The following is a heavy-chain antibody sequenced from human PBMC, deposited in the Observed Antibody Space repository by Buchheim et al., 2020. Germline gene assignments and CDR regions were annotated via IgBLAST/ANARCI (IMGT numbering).Heavy chain of an antibody. D-gene: IGHD6-13*01. CDR1: GFTFSNYW. J-gene: IGHJ4*02. V-gene: IGHV3-74*01. CDR3: ARDVYSSTWYVDH. CDR2: INSGGDST. Sequence: EVQLVESGGGLVQPGGSLRLSCAASGFTFSNYWMHWVRQVPGKGLVWVSRINSGGDSTSYADSVKGRFTISRDNSKNTLFLQMNSLRAEDTAVYYCARDVYSSTWYVDHWGQGTL.